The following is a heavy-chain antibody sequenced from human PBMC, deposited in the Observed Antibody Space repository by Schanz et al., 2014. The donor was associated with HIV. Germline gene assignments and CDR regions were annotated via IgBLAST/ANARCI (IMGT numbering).Heavy chain of an antibody. CDR2: IRSKGYGGTP. CDR1: GFTFGDYA. CDR3: TRVLTKWFGEARYGADV. D-gene: IGHD3-10*01. Sequence: EVHLVESGGGLIKPGRSLRLSCTASGFTFGDYAMSWFRQAPGKGLEWVGFIRSKGYGGTPDYAASVKGRFTISRDDSKSIAYLQVNSLRIEDTAVYYCTRVLTKWFGEARYGADVWGQGTTVTVSS. J-gene: IGHJ6*02. V-gene: IGHV3-49*05.